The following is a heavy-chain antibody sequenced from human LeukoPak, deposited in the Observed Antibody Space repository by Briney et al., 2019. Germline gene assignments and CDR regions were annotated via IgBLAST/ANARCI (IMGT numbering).Heavy chain of an antibody. D-gene: IGHD6-6*01. CDR2: IRYDGSNK. CDR1: GFTFSSYG. V-gene: IGHV3-30*02. Sequence: GGSLRLSCAASGFTFSSYGMHWVRQAPGKGLEWVAFIRYDGSNKYYADSVKGRFTISRDNSKNTLYLQMNSLRAEDTAVKYCAKDIGRRSSLDYWGQGILVTVSS. CDR3: AKDIGRRSSLDY. J-gene: IGHJ4*02.